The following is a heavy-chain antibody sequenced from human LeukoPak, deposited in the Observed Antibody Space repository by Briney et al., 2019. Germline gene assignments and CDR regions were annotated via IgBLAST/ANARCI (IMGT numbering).Heavy chain of an antibody. D-gene: IGHD4-23*01. J-gene: IGHJ4*02. V-gene: IGHV4-38-2*02. CDR3: ARDSEVVTPFDY. Sequence: SETLSLTCAVYGGSFSGYYWGWIRQPPGKGLEWIGSIYHSGSTYYNPSLKSRVTISVDTSKNQFSLKLSSVTAADTAVYYCARDSEVVTPFDYWGQGTLVTVSS. CDR2: IYHSGST. CDR1: GGSFSGYY.